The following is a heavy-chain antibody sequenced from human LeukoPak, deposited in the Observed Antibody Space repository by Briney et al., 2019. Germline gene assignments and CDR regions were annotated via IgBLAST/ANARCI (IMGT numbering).Heavy chain of an antibody. J-gene: IGHJ4*02. CDR3: ARSMVTTDRNFDH. CDR2: VSHSGAT. CDR1: GSSITSSPYH. V-gene: IGHV4-39*07. Sequence: SETLSLTCTVSGSSITSSPYHWAWIRQPPGRGPEWIGTVSHSGATQYNPSLTSRVTISLDTSKNQFSLSLNSVTAADTAIFYCARSMVTTDRNFDHWGQGTLVTVSS. D-gene: IGHD2-21*02.